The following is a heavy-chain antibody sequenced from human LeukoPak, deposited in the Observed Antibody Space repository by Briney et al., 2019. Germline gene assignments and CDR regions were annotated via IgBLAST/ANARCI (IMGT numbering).Heavy chain of an antibody. J-gene: IGHJ5*01. D-gene: IGHD4-17*01. CDR2: RKQDGSEK. CDR3: ARAHDYGDYWFDS. Sequence: GGSLRLSCAACGLTFSSYWMSWVRQAPGKGLEWVANRKQDGSEKYYVDSVKGRFTISRDNAKNSLYLQMNSLRAEDTAVYYCARAHDYGDYWFDSWGQGTLVTVSS. CDR1: GLTFSSYW. V-gene: IGHV3-7*01.